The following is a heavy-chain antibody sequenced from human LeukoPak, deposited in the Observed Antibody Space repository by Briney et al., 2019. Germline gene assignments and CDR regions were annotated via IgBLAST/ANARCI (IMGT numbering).Heavy chain of an antibody. CDR3: ARGVKKYSSSWYYYYYYMDV. Sequence: ASVKVSCKASGYTFTSYDINWVRQATGQGLEWMGWMNPNSGNTGYAQKFQGRVTMTRNTSISTAYMELSSLRSEDTAVYYCARGVKKYSSSWYYYYYYMDVWGKGTTVTVSS. V-gene: IGHV1-8*01. CDR2: MNPNSGNT. J-gene: IGHJ6*03. D-gene: IGHD6-13*01. CDR1: GYTFTSYD.